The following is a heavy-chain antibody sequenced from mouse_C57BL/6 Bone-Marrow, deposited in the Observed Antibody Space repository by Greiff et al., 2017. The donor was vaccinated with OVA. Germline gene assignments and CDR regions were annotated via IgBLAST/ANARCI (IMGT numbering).Heavy chain of an antibody. D-gene: IGHD2-1*01. CDR1: GFNIKDDY. CDR2: IDPENGDT. V-gene: IGHV14-4*01. CDR3: TSYGNFDY. Sequence: VQLQQSGAELVRPGASVKLSCTASGFNIKDDYMHWVKQRPEQGLEWIGWIDPENGDTEYASKFQGKATITADTSSNPADLQLSSLTSEDTAVYYCTSYGNFDYWGQGTTLTVSS. J-gene: IGHJ2*01.